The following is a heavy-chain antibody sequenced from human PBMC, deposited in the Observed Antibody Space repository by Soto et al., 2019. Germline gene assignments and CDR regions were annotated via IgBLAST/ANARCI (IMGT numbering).Heavy chain of an antibody. Sequence: PGESLKISCKGSGYSLTSYWISWARQMPGKGLEWMGRIDPSDSYTNYSPSFQGHVTISADKSISTAYLQWSSLKASDTAMYYCASGLVPAAMGGYYYYGMDVWGQGTTVTVSS. V-gene: IGHV5-10-1*01. CDR1: GYSLTSYW. J-gene: IGHJ6*02. CDR2: IDPSDSYT. D-gene: IGHD2-2*01. CDR3: ASGLVPAAMGGYYYYGMDV.